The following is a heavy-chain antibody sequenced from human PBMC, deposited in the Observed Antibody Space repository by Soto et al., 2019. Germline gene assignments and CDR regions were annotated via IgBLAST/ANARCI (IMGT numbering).Heavy chain of an antibody. CDR1: GFTFSRYW. V-gene: IGHV3-7*01. J-gene: IGHJ4*02. CDR3: AKIGYNDWDFDY. D-gene: IGHD3-22*01. Sequence: PGGSLRLSCAASGFTFSRYWMTWVRQAPGKGLEWVANINQDVSQKLYVDSVRGRFTISRDDAKNSVYLQMNNLRADDTAVYYCAKIGYNDWDFDYWGQGXLVTVSS. CDR2: INQDVSQK.